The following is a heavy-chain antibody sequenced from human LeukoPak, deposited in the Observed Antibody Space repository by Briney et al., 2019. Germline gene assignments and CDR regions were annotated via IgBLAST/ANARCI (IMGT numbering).Heavy chain of an antibody. Sequence: PSETLSLTCIVSGGSITASDNYWGWIRQPPGKGLEWIGAVHNSGSTYYNPSLKSRVTMSIDRSTNRFSLKLSSVTAADTAVYYCPIYYFDTSDQFRDSWGQGTLVTVSS. J-gene: IGHJ4*02. CDR1: GGSITASDNY. CDR3: PIYYFDTSDQFRDS. CDR2: VHNSGST. D-gene: IGHD3-22*01. V-gene: IGHV4-39*07.